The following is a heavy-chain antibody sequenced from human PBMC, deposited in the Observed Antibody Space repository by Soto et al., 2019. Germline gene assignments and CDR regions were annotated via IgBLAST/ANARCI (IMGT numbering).Heavy chain of an antibody. CDR3: AQQRGEVHLEQRYYYYGMDV. D-gene: IGHD1-1*01. J-gene: IGHJ6*02. CDR1: GFTFSSYA. V-gene: IGHV3-23*01. CDR2: SSGSGGST. Sequence: GGSLRLSCAASGFTFSSYAMSWVRQAPGKGLEWGSASSGSGGSTCDADCVKGRFTISRDNSKNTLYLQMNSRRAEDTAVYYCAQQRGEVHLEQRYYYYGMDVCGQRTTVPASS.